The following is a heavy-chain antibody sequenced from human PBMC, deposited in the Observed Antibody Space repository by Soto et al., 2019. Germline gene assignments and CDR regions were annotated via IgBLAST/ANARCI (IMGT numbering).Heavy chain of an antibody. Sequence: SETLSLTCTVSGGSISSRSYYGGWIRQPPGKGLEWIGSIYYSGSTYYNPSLKSRVTISVDTSKNQCSLKLSSVTAADTAVYYCANLGRFGELLFDYWGQGTLVTVSS. CDR1: GGSISSRSYY. CDR3: ANLGRFGELLFDY. D-gene: IGHD3-10*01. J-gene: IGHJ4*02. V-gene: IGHV4-39*01. CDR2: IYYSGST.